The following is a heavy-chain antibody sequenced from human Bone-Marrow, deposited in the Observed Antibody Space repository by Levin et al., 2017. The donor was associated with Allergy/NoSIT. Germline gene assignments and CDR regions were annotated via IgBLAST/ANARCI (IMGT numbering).Heavy chain of an antibody. CDR2: IGSRGYFS. V-gene: IGHV3-23*01. CDR1: GFTFSSHA. J-gene: IGHJ4*02. CDR3: ATDSTHYYAEWKFDG. Sequence: PGGSLRLSCAGSGFTFSSHAMSWVRQAPGKGLEWVAGIGSRGYFSFYAESVKDRFSVSRDNSRNTLYLQMNSLRPEDTALYYCATDSTHYYAEWKFDGWSQGTQVTVSS. D-gene: IGHD3-10*01.